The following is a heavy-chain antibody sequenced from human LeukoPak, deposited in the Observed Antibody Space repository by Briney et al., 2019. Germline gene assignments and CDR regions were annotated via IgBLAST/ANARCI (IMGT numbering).Heavy chain of an antibody. J-gene: IGHJ4*02. D-gene: IGHD6-19*01. CDR2: INPNSGGT. Sequence: ASVKLSCKASGYTFTGYYMHWVRQAPGQGLEWVGWINPNSGGTNYAQKFQGRVTMTRDTSISTAYMELSRLRSDDTAVYYCARSGRGSIAVAGTVDYWGQGTLDSVSS. CDR1: GYTFTGYY. CDR3: ARSGRGSIAVAGTVDY. V-gene: IGHV1-2*02.